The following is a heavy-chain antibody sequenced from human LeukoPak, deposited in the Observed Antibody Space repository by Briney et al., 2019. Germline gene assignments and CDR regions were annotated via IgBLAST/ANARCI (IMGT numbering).Heavy chain of an antibody. D-gene: IGHD4-17*01. Sequence: GGSLRLSCAASGFRFSTYSMHWVRQAPGRGLEWVAVISSDGISEYYADSVKGRFTISRDNPKNTLFLQMNTLRAEDTAVYYCSRGGGTTVTTANFDLWGRGTLVTVSS. CDR3: SRGGGTTVTTANFDL. CDR1: GFRFSTYS. CDR2: ISSDGISE. V-gene: IGHV3-30-3*01. J-gene: IGHJ2*01.